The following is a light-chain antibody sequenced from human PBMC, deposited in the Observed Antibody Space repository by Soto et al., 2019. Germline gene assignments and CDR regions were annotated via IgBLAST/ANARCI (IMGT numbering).Light chain of an antibody. V-gene: IGLV2-14*01. CDR3: SSYTSSSTLAI. J-gene: IGLJ2*01. Sequence: QSALTQPASVSGSPGQSITISCTGTSSDVGGYNYISWYQQHPDKAPKLMIYEVSNRPSGVSNRFSGSKSGNTASLTISGLQAEDEADYYCSSYTSSSTLAIFGGGTKLTVL. CDR1: SSDVGGYNY. CDR2: EVS.